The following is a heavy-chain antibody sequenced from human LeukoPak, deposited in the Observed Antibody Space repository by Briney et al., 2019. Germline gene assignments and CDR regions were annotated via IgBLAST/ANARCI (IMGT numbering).Heavy chain of an antibody. CDR1: GGSISSSRYY. J-gene: IGHJ4*02. Sequence: TSETLSLTCTVSGGSISSSRYYRGWIRQPPGQGLEWIGSIYYSGSAYYNPSLKSRVTISVDTSKNQFSLKLSSVTAADTAVYYCARLRTYCSSSSCFLYVFDYWGQGTLVTVSS. D-gene: IGHD2-2*01. CDR2: IYYSGSA. CDR3: ARLRTYCSSSSCFLYVFDY. V-gene: IGHV4-39*01.